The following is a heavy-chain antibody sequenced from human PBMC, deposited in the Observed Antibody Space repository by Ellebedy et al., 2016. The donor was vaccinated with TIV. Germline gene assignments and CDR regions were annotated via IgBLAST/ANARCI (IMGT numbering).Heavy chain of an antibody. CDR3: AKGDYLNWFDP. CDR1: GFTFSSYA. J-gene: IGHJ5*02. CDR2: ISGSSGHT. D-gene: IGHD4-11*01. Sequence: GESLKISCAASGFTFSSYAMSWVRQAPGMGLEWVSAISGSSGHTYYADSVKGRFTISRDNSKNTLYLQMNSLRADDTAIYYCAKGDYLNWFDPWGQGTLVTVSS. V-gene: IGHV3-23*01.